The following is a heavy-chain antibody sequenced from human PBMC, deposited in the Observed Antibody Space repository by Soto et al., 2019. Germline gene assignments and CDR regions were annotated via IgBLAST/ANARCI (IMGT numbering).Heavy chain of an antibody. CDR2: IHPGDSDT. CDR1: GYSFPTYW. Sequence: GESLKISCKGSGYSFPTYWIGWVRQTPGKGLEWMGIIHPGDSDTRYSPSFQGQVTISAGKSISTAYLQWSSLKASDTAMYYCARRGYSGYELYGMDVWGQGTTVTVSS. D-gene: IGHD5-12*01. V-gene: IGHV5-51*01. J-gene: IGHJ6*02. CDR3: ARRGYSGYELYGMDV.